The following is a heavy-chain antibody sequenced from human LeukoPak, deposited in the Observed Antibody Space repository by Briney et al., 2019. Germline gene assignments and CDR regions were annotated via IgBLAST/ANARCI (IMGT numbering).Heavy chain of an antibody. V-gene: IGHV3-21*01. CDR3: ARDLVGATL. J-gene: IGHJ4*02. CDR1: GFTFSSYT. Sequence: GGSLRLSCAASGFTFSSYTMKWVRQTPGKGLEWVSSISSSSSYIYQADSVKGRFTISRDNAKNSLYLQMNSLRAEDTAVYYCARDLVGATLWGQGTLVTVSS. D-gene: IGHD1-26*01. CDR2: ISSSSSYI.